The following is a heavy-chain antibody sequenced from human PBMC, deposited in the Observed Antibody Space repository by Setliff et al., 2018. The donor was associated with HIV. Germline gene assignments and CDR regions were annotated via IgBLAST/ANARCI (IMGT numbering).Heavy chain of an antibody. CDR3: AAPSSVYIFGVLTPVSFDY. Sequence: ASVKVSCKVSGDTLTKLSIYWVRQAPGKGLEWMGGFDHEEGKIIYAQKFQGRVSMTEDTSTDTAYMDLSSLRSDDTDVYYCAAPSSVYIFGVLTPVSFDYWGQGTLVTVSS. CDR2: FDHEEGKI. CDR1: GDTLTKLS. V-gene: IGHV1-24*01. J-gene: IGHJ4*02. D-gene: IGHD3-3*02.